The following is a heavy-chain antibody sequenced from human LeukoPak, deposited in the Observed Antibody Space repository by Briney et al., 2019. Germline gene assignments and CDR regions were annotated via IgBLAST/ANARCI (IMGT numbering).Heavy chain of an antibody. CDR2: IIPIFGTA. Sequence: GSSVKVSCKASGGTFSSYAISWVRQAPGQGLEWRGRIIPIFGTANYAQKFQGRVTITTDESTSTAYMELSSLRSEDTAVYYCARAQLAYCGGDCPDYYYYYMDVWDKGTTVTVSS. V-gene: IGHV1-69*05. CDR3: ARAQLAYCGGDCPDYYYYYMDV. J-gene: IGHJ6*03. CDR1: GGTFSSYA. D-gene: IGHD2-21*02.